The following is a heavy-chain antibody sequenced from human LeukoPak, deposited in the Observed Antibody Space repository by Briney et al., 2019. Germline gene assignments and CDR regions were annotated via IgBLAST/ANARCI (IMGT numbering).Heavy chain of an antibody. CDR2: ISSSTVYM. CDR1: GFTFSSYS. Sequence: GGSLRLSCAASGFTFSSYSMNWVRQAPGKGLQWVSPISSSTVYMSYADSVKGRFTISRDNAQNSLYLQMNSLRAEDTAVYYCARSSIAGSHDYWGQGSLVTVSS. J-gene: IGHJ4*02. D-gene: IGHD1-26*01. CDR3: ARSSIAGSHDY. V-gene: IGHV3-21*01.